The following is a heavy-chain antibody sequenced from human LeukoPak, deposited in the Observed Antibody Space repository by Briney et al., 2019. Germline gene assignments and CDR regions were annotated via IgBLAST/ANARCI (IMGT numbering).Heavy chain of an antibody. CDR3: AKDRARSVTGSMGY. V-gene: IGHV3-9*01. CDR2: ISWNSGSI. CDR1: GFTFDDYA. D-gene: IGHD2-2*01. Sequence: GRSLRLSCAASGFTFDDYAMHWVRQAPGKGLEWVSGISWNSGSIGYADSVKGRFTISRDNAKNSLYLQMNSLRAEDTALYYCAKDRARSVTGSMGYWGQGTLVTVSS. J-gene: IGHJ4*02.